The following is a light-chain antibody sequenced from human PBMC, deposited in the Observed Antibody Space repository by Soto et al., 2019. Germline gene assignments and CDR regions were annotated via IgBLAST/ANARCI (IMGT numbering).Light chain of an antibody. J-gene: IGLJ1*01. Sequence: QSVLTQPTSVSGSPGQSITISCTGNHNDIGTYDYVSWYQQHPGRAPRLLIYEVTTRPSGISDRFSASKSGLTASLTISGLQPEDEADYYCSSFTSNRIDVFGPGTKVTVL. CDR3: SSFTSNRIDV. V-gene: IGLV2-14*01. CDR2: EVT. CDR1: HNDIGTYDY.